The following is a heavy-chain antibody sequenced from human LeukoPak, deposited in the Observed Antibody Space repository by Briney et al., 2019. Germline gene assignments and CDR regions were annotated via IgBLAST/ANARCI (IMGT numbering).Heavy chain of an antibody. CDR3: AVGRGHTSGWGHYYYFIDV. D-gene: IGHD6-19*01. V-gene: IGHV4-34*01. Sequence: SETLSLTCAVYGGSSSGYYWTWIRQLPGEGLEWIGEITDRGSTNYNPSLRRRVTLSVDTSKSQFSLKVSSVTAADTSVFYCAVGRGHTSGWGHYYYFIDVWGQGTTVIVSS. J-gene: IGHJ6*02. CDR1: GGSSSGYY. CDR2: ITDRGST.